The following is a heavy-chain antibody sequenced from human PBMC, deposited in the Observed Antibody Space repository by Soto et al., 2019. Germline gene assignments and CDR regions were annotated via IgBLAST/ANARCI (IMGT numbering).Heavy chain of an antibody. CDR2: IIPIFGTA. D-gene: IGHD3-10*01. J-gene: IGHJ4*02. CDR3: ARGRAATQRALDY. CDR1: GGTFSSYA. Sequence: QVQLVQSGAEVKKPGSSVKVSCKASGGTFSSYAISWVRQAPGQGLEWMGGIIPIFGTANYAQKFQGRVTXXXXXXXXXXXXXXXXXXXXDTAVYYCARGRAATQRALDYWGQGTLVTVSS. V-gene: IGHV1-69*01.